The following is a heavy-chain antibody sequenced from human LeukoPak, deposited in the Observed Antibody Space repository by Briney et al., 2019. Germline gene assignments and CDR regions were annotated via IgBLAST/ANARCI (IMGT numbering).Heavy chain of an antibody. J-gene: IGHJ3*02. V-gene: IGHV4-59*01. CDR1: GGSISSYY. D-gene: IGHD5-12*01. CDR2: IYYSGST. Sequence: SETLSLTCTVSGGSISSYYWSWIRQPPGKGLEWIGYIYYSGSTNYNPSLKSRVTISVDTSKNQFSLKLSSVTAADTAVYYCARQAGGYGASHAFDIWGQGTMVTVSS. CDR3: ARQAGGYGASHAFDI.